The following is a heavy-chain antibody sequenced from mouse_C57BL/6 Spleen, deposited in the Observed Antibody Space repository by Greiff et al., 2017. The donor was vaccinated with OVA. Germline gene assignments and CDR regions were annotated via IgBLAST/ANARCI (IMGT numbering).Heavy chain of an antibody. CDR2: IDPSDSET. V-gene: IGHV1-52*01. CDR1: GYTLTSYW. J-gene: IGHJ3*01. D-gene: IGHD1-1*01. Sequence: VQLQQPGAELVRPGSSVKLSCKASGYTLTSYWMHWVKQRPIQGLEWIGNIDPSDSETHYNQKFKDQATLTVDKSSSTAYMQLSSLTSEDSAVYYCARSWYYYGSSPWFAYWGQGTLVTVSA. CDR3: ARSWYYYGSSPWFAY.